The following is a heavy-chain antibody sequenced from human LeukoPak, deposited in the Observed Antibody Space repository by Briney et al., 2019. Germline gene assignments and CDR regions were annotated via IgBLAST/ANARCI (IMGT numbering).Heavy chain of an antibody. CDR1: GGSISSYY. CDR3: ARDRDSSTWYWFDP. CDR2: IYYSGST. D-gene: IGHD6-13*01. Sequence: SETLSLTCTVSGGSISSYYWSWIRQPPRKGLEWIGYIYYSGSTNYNPSLKSRVTISIDTSKNQFSLKLNSVTAADTAVYYCARDRDSSTWYWFDPWGQGTLVTVSS. J-gene: IGHJ5*02. V-gene: IGHV4-59*01.